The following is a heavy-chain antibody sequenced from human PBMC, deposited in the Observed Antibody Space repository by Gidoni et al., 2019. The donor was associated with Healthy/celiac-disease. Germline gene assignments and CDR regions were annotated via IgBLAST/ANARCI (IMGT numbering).Heavy chain of an antibody. V-gene: IGHV3-11*01. Sequence: QVKLVESGGGLVKPGGALRLSCAASGLTISDYYMGWIRQAPGKGLGWVSYISSSVSTTSYADSVKGRFTISRDNAKNSLYLQMNSLRAEDPAVYYCARGGFEYCSGGSCLTFDPWGQGTLVTVSS. J-gene: IGHJ5*02. CDR2: ISSSVSTT. CDR3: ARGGFEYCSGGSCLTFDP. CDR1: GLTISDYY. D-gene: IGHD2-15*01.